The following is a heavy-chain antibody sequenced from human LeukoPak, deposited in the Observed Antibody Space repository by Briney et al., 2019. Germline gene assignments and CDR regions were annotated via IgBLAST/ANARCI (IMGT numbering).Heavy chain of an antibody. D-gene: IGHD2-15*01. Sequence: PGGSLRLSCAASGFIFSNYGMHWVRQAPGKGLEWVAFIQNDVMTKYYADSVKGRFTISRDNSKNTLYLQMNSLRAEDTAVYYCAKDPSGYCSGGTCYIDYWGQGTLVTVSS. CDR3: AKDPSGYCSGGTCYIDY. J-gene: IGHJ4*02. V-gene: IGHV3-30*02. CDR2: IQNDVMTK. CDR1: GFIFSNYG.